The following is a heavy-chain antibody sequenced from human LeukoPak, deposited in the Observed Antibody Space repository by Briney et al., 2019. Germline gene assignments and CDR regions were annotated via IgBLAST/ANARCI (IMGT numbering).Heavy chain of an antibody. V-gene: IGHV3-30*04. CDR3: ARPHVFYGGTAEWGFDY. CDR2: ISYDGSNK. D-gene: IGHD4-23*01. CDR1: GFTFSSYA. J-gene: IGHJ4*02. Sequence: QAGGSLRLSCAASGFTFSSYAMHWVRQAPGKGLEWVAVISYDGSNKYYADSVKGRFTISRDNSKNTLYLQMNSLRAEDTAVYYCARPHVFYGGTAEWGFDYWGQGTLVTVSS.